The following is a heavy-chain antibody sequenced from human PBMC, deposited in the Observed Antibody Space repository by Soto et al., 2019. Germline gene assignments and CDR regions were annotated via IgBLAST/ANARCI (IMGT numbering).Heavy chain of an antibody. Sequence: QVQLQESGPGLVKPSQTLSLTCTVSGGSVSGGDYYWSWIRQPPGKGLEWIAYIYYSGNTYYNPSLKSRVTISVDTSKNQFSLKLTSVTAADTAVYFCARDTRIAVAGPAFDFWCQGTLVTVSS. CDR1: GGSVSGGDYY. J-gene: IGHJ4*02. CDR2: IYYSGNT. CDR3: ARDTRIAVAGPAFDF. D-gene: IGHD6-19*01. V-gene: IGHV4-30-4*01.